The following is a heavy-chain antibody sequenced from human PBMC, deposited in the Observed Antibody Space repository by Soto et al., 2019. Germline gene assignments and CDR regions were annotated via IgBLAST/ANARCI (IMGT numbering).Heavy chain of an antibody. CDR2: IYWDDDK. CDR1: GFSLSTSGVG. V-gene: IGHV2-5*02. D-gene: IGHD3-10*02. CDR3: AHLLFGELLNNPAFDI. Sequence: QITLKESGPTLVKPTQTLTLTCTFSGFSLSTSGVGVGWIRQPPGKALEWLALIYWDDDKRYSPSLKSRLTISNDTSKHQVVLTMTNMDPVDTATYYCAHLLFGELLNNPAFDIWGQGTMVTVSS. J-gene: IGHJ3*02.